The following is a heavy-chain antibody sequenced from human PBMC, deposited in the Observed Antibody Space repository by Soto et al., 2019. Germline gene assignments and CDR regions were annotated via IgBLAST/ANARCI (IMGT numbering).Heavy chain of an antibody. V-gene: IGHV1-58*02. Sequence: KVSCKASGFTFTSSAMQWVRQARGQRLEWIGWIVVGSGNTNYAQKFQERVTITRDMSTSTAYMELSSLRSEDTAVYYCAAGHYDILTGYYGSVENYYMDVWGKGTTVTVSS. J-gene: IGHJ6*03. CDR3: AAGHYDILTGYYGSVENYYMDV. D-gene: IGHD3-9*01. CDR2: IVVGSGNT. CDR1: GFTFTSSA.